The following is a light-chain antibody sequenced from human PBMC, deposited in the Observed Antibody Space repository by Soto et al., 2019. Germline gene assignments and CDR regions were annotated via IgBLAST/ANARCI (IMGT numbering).Light chain of an antibody. V-gene: IGLV2-14*01. CDR3: SSYTSSSTVV. CDR1: NNDVGGYNY. Sequence: QSALTLPASVSGSPGQSITISCTGTNNDVGGYNYVSWYQQHPGKAPKLMIFDVSHRPSGVSNRFSGSKSGNTASLTISGLQAEDEADYYRSSYTSSSTVVFGGGTKLTVL. CDR2: DVS. J-gene: IGLJ2*01.